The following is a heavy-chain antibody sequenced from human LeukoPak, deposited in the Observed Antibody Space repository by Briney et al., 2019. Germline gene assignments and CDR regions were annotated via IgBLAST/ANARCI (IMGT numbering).Heavy chain of an antibody. CDR3: ARLKHCTNGVCYNLFDY. CDR2: INPSGGST. J-gene: IGHJ4*02. CDR1: GYTFTSYY. D-gene: IGHD2-8*01. V-gene: IGHV1-46*01. Sequence: ASVKVSCKASGYTFTSYYMHWVRQAPGQGLEWMGIINPSGGSTSYAQKFQGRVTITADESTSTAYMELSSLRSEDTAVYYCARLKHCTNGVCYNLFDYWGQGTLVTVSS.